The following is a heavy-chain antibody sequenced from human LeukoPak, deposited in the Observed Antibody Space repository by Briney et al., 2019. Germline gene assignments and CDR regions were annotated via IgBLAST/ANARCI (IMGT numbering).Heavy chain of an antibody. Sequence: GGSLRLSCAASGFTFSSYAMHWVRQAPGKGLEWVAVISYDGSNKYYADSVKGRFTISRDNAKNSLYLQMNSLRAEDTAVYYCAREGPAALDAFDIWGQGTMVTVSS. J-gene: IGHJ3*02. CDR2: ISYDGSNK. CDR3: AREGPAALDAFDI. V-gene: IGHV3-30-3*01. CDR1: GFTFSSYA. D-gene: IGHD2-2*01.